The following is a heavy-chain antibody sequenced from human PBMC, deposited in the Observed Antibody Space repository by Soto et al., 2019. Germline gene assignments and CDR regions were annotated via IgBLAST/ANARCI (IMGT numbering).Heavy chain of an antibody. CDR3: ARGPNYSSSSEYNWFDP. Sequence: SVKVACKASGGPFISYAIIWVRQAPGQGLEWMGGIIPIFGTANYAQKFQGRVTITADESTSTAYMELSSLRSEDTAVYYCARGPNYSSSSEYNWFDPWGQGTLVTVSS. CDR1: GGPFISYA. V-gene: IGHV1-69*01. CDR2: IIPIFGTA. J-gene: IGHJ5*02. D-gene: IGHD6-6*01.